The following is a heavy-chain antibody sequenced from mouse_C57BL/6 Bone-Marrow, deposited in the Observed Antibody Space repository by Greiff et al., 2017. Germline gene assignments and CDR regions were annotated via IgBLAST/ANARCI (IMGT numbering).Heavy chain of an antibody. CDR1: GFTFSSYA. V-gene: IGHV5-9-1*02. CDR2: ISSGGDYI. J-gene: IGHJ4*01. Sequence: EEMLVESGEGLVKPGGSLKLSCAASGFTFSSYAMSWVRQTPEKRLEWVAYISSGGDYIYYADTVKGRFTISRDNARNTLYLQMSSLKSEDTAMYYCTREAYDDGYYAMDYWGQGTSVTVSS. CDR3: TREAYDDGYYAMDY. D-gene: IGHD2-12*01.